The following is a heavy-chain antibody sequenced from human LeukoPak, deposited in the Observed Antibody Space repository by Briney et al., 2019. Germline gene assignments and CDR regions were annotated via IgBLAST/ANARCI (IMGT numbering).Heavy chain of an antibody. D-gene: IGHD6-13*01. CDR1: GFTFSDYY. J-gene: IGHJ4*02. CDR2: ISSSGSTI. CDR3: ARLAAAGRKVDY. Sequence: GGSLRLSCAASGFTFSDYYMSWIRQAPGKGLEWVSYISSSGSTIYYADSVKGRFTISRDNAKNSLYLQMNSLRAEDTAMYYCARLAAAGRKVDYWGQGTLVTVSS. V-gene: IGHV3-11*04.